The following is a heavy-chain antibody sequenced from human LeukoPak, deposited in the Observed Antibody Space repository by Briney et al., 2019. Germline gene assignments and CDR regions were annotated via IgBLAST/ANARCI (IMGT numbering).Heavy chain of an antibody. CDR3: ASPGETDAEYFQH. Sequence: SVKVSCKASGGTFSSYAISWVRQAPGQGLEWMGGIIPIFGTANYAQKFQGRVTMTRDTSTSTVYMELSSLRSEDTAVYYCASPGETDAEYFQHWGQGTLVTVSS. D-gene: IGHD1-14*01. CDR1: GGTFSSYA. J-gene: IGHJ1*01. V-gene: IGHV1-69*05. CDR2: IIPIFGTA.